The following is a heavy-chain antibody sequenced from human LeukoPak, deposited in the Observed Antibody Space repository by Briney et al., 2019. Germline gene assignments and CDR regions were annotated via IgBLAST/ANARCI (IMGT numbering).Heavy chain of an antibody. CDR2: MNPNSGNT. D-gene: IGHD5-18*01. J-gene: IGHJ6*02. CDR3: ARDGYRAGMDV. CDR1: GYTFTSYE. Sequence: ASVKVSCKASGYTFTSYEINWVRQATGQGLEWMGWMNPNSGNTGYAQRFQGRVTMTRNTSITTAYMELSSLRSEDTAVYYCARDGYRAGMDVWGQGTTVTVSS. V-gene: IGHV1-8*01.